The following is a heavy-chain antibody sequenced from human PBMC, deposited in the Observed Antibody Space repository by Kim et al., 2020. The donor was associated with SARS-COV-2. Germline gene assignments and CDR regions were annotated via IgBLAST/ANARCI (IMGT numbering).Heavy chain of an antibody. J-gene: IGHJ6*02. D-gene: IGHD1-26*01. CDR3: ARDLPVGATSYGMDV. Sequence: ADSVKGRFTISRDNSKNTLYLQMNSLRAEDTAVYYCARDLPVGATSYGMDVWGQGTTVTVSS. V-gene: IGHV3-30*07.